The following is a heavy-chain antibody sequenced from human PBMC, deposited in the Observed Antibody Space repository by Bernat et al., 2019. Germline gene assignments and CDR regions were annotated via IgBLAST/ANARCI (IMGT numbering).Heavy chain of an antibody. V-gene: IGHV3-23*04. CDR1: GFTFSSYA. D-gene: IGHD2-8*02. CDR3: ATDALGYCTGGVCPDY. Sequence: EVQLVESGGGLVQPGGSLRLSCAASGFTFSSYAMSWVRQAPGKGLEWVSAISGSCGSTYYADSVKGRFTISRDNSKNTLYLQMNSLRAEDTAVYYCATDALGYCTGGVCPDYWGQGTLVTVSS. J-gene: IGHJ4*02. CDR2: ISGSCGST.